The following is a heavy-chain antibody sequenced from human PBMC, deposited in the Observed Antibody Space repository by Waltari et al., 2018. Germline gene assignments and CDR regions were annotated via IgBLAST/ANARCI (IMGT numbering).Heavy chain of an antibody. CDR2: TSASSGST. Sequence: EVQLLESGGGLVQRGGSLRLSCAVSGFIFSRFAMGWVRQTPGKGLEWVAGTSASSGSTYYADSVQGRFTISRDNSKKRVFLQMNSLRAEDTATYYCTKMRRNLPRDIIDNWGQGTQVIIAS. CDR3: TKMRRNLPRDIIDN. J-gene: IGHJ4*02. CDR1: GFIFSRFA. V-gene: IGHV3-23*01.